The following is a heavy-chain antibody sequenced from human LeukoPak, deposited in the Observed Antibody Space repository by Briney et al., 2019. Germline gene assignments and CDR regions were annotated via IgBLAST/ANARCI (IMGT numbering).Heavy chain of an antibody. J-gene: IGHJ2*01. CDR2: INHSGST. CDR3: ARGVGYSSSWWYFDL. V-gene: IGHV4-34*01. D-gene: IGHD6-13*01. Sequence: SETLSLTCAVYGGSFSGYYWSWIRQPPGKGLEWIGEINHSGSTNYNPSLKSRVTISVDTSKNQFSLKLSSVTAADTAVYYCARGVGYSSSWWYFDLWGRGTLVTVSS. CDR1: GGSFSGYY.